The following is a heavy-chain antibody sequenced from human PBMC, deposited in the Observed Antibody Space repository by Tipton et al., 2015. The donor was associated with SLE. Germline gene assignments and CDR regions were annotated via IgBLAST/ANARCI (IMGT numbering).Heavy chain of an antibody. CDR3: ARGGLSYCSGGSCYPYYFDY. Sequence: TLSLTCAVSGYSISSGYYWGWIRQPPGKGLEWIGYIYYSGSTNYNPSLKSRVTISVDTSKNQFSLKLSSVTAADTAVYYCARGGLSYCSGGSCYPYYFDYWSQGTLVTVSS. D-gene: IGHD2-15*01. J-gene: IGHJ4*02. V-gene: IGHV4-61*01. CDR2: IYYSGST. CDR1: GYSISSGYY.